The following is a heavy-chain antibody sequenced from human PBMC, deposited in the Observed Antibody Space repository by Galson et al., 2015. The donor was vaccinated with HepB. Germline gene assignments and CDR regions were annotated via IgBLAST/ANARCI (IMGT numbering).Heavy chain of an antibody. CDR1: GFTFSSNS. V-gene: IGHV3-48*02. CDR3: ASFAGDSGYSGYDWAVLDI. CDR2: ISSSSRTI. D-gene: IGHD5-12*01. Sequence: LRLSCAASGFTFSSNSMHWVRQAPGKGLEWVSYISSSSRTIYYADSVKGRFIISRDNAKNSLYLQMNSLRDEDTAVYYCASFAGDSGYSGYDWAVLDIWGQGTMVTVSS. J-gene: IGHJ3*02.